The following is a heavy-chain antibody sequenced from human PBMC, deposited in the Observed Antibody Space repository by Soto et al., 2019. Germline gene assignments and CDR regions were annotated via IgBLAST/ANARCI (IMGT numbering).Heavy chain of an antibody. CDR3: ARDRYRRIAAAGTVYGMDV. CDR2: IYYSGST. D-gene: IGHD6-13*01. CDR1: GGSISSGGYY. Sequence: LCGGSISSGGYYWSWIRQHPGKGLEWIGYIYYSGSTYYNPSLKSRVTISVDTSKNQFSLKLSSVTAADTAVYYCARDRYRRIAAAGTVYGMDVWGQGTTVTVSS. J-gene: IGHJ6*02. V-gene: IGHV4-31*02.